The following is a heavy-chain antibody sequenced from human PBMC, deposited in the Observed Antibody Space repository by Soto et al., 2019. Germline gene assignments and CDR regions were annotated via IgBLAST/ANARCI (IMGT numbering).Heavy chain of an antibody. Sequence: GVSVHVSCKASGYTFTSYYMHWVRHAPGQGLEWMGIINPSGGSTSYAQKFQGRVTMTRDTSTSTVYMELSSLRSEDKAVYYCARDLEIHYYYGSGSYSYFEHWGQGTLVTVSS. D-gene: IGHD3-10*01. J-gene: IGHJ4*02. V-gene: IGHV1-46*01. CDR2: INPSGGST. CDR3: ARDLEIHYYYGSGSYSYFEH. CDR1: GYTFTSYY.